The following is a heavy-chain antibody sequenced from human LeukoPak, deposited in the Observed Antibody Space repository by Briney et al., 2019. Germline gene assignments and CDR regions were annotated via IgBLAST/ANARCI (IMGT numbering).Heavy chain of an antibody. CDR3: AKKGDYKNYDY. Sequence: GGSLRLSCAASGFTFNSYGMHWVRQAPGKGLEWVSIIWFDGSNKFYGDSVKGRFTISRDNSKNTVYLQMDNLRAEDTAMYFCAKKGDYKNYDYWGREPWSSSPQ. CDR2: IWFDGSNK. V-gene: IGHV3-33*06. CDR1: GFTFNSYG. J-gene: IGHJ4*02. D-gene: IGHD4-11*01.